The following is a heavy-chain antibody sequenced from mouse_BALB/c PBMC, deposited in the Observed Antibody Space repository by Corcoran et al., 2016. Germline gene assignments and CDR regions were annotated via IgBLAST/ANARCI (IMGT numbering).Heavy chain of an antibody. V-gene: IGHV9-3-1*01. D-gene: IGHD6-1*01. J-gene: IGHJ4*01. Sequence: QIQLVQSGPELKKPGETVKISCKASGYNFTNYGMNWVKQAPGKGLKWMGWINTYTGEPTYADDFKGRFAFSLETSASTAYLQINNLKNEDTATYFCARAPLHYYAMDYWGQGTSVTVSS. CDR1: GYNFTNYG. CDR3: ARAPLHYYAMDY. CDR2: INTYTGEP.